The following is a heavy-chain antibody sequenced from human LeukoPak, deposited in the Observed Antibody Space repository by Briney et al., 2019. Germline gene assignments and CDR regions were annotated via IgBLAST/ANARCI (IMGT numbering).Heavy chain of an antibody. V-gene: IGHV4-39*01. CDR1: GGSISSSSYY. Sequence: SETLSLTCTVSGGSISSSSYYWGWIRQPPGKGLEWIGSIYYSGSTYYNPSLKSRVTISVDTSKNQFSLKLSSVTAADTAVYYCARPSLAGLAWGESWFDPWGQGTLVTVSS. CDR3: ARPSLAGLAWGESWFDP. CDR2: IYYSGST. J-gene: IGHJ5*02. D-gene: IGHD3-16*01.